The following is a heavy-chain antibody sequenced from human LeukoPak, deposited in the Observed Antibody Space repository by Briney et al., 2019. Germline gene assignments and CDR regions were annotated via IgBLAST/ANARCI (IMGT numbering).Heavy chain of an antibody. CDR1: GFSFSSYS. CDR2: IITSGGST. Sequence: GESLRLSCAASGFSFSSYSMSWVRQAPGEGLEWVSAIITSGGSTYYADSGKGRFTISRANSKNPLYLQMNSLKADDPAVYYGANQCRGSYSPWRYYYYMDGGGKGTTVTLS. D-gene: IGHD1-26*01. J-gene: IGHJ6*03. V-gene: IGHV3-23*01. CDR3: ANQCRGSYSPWRYYYYMDG.